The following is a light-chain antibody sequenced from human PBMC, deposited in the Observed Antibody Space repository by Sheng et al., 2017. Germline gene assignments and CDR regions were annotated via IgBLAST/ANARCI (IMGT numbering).Light chain of an antibody. V-gene: IGKV3-15*01. CDR2: GAS. CDR3: QHYNNWPYT. CDR1: QSVSSH. Sequence: EIVMTQSPATLSVSPGEGVTLSCRASQSVSSHVAWYQVRPGQAPRLLIYGASMRPTGIPARFRGSGSGTDFTLTISSLQSEDFAVYYCQHYNNWPYTFGQGTKLEIK. J-gene: IGKJ2*01.